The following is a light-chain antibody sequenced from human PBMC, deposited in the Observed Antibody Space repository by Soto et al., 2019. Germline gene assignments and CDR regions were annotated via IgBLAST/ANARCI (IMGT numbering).Light chain of an antibody. CDR1: QSVNDNH. V-gene: IGKV3-20*01. CDR3: QLYGGSPPRRT. CDR2: GAS. J-gene: IGKJ3*01. Sequence: EVVLTQSPGTLSLSPGARATLSCRASQSVNDNHLAWYQQKGGQAPRLLIYGASTRATGVPERFSDSGFRTAYSLDINRLQPEDFALYYCQLYGGSPPRRTFPPGTTVQI.